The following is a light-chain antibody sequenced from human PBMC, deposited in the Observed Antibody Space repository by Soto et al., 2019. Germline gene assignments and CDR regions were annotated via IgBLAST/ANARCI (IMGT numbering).Light chain of an antibody. J-gene: IGLJ1*01. CDR2: DVS. CDR1: SSDVGGYNY. Sequence: QSALTQPASVSGTPGQSITISCPGTSSDVGGYNYVSWYQQHPGKAPKFMNYDVSNRPSGVSNRFSGSKSGNTASLTISGLQAEDEADYYCSSYTTSNTRQIVFGTGTKVTVL. V-gene: IGLV2-14*01. CDR3: SSYTTSNTRQIV.